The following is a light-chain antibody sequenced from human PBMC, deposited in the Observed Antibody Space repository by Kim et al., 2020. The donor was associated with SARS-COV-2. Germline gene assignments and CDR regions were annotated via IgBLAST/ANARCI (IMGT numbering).Light chain of an antibody. CDR2: EAS. V-gene: IGKV1-5*03. CDR1: RSIAGL. CDR3: QQYRSYPWT. J-gene: IGKJ1*01. Sequence: ACVGDRATITCRACRSIAGLLAWYQQKPGQAPKLLIYEASTLKSGVPSRFTGSGSGTEFTLTTSSLQPDDFATYYCQQYRSYPWTFGQGTKVDIK.